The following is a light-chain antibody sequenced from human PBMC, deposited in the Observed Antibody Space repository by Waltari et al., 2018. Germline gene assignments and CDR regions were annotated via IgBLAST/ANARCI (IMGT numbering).Light chain of an antibody. V-gene: IGLV2-14*01. CDR2: DGN. CDR1: SNDVGGYNY. J-gene: IGLJ2*01. CDR3: SSYTSRTTLV. Sequence: QSALTQPASVSGSPGQSITISCTGTSNDVGGYNYVSWYQQSPGKAPKCMVYDGNKRPSGVSNRFSGSKSGNTASLTISGLQAEDEADYYCSSYTSRTTLVFGGGTRLTVL.